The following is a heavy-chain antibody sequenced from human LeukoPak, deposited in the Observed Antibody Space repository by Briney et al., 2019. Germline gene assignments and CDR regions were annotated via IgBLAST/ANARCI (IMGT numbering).Heavy chain of an antibody. CDR2: IYYRGST. D-gene: IGHD3-22*01. V-gene: IGHV4-59*08. CDR1: GDSIRSFY. CDR3: ARRAVVALSPEWYFDL. Sequence: PSETLSLTCSVSGDSIRSFYWSWIRQVPGKGLEWIGYIYYRGSTNSNPSLQSRVTISGDTSKNQLSLRLSSVTAADTAVYYCARRAVVALSPEWYFDLWGRGTPVTVSS. J-gene: IGHJ2*01.